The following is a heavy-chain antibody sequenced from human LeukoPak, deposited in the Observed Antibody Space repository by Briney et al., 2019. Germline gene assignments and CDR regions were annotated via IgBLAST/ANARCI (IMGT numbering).Heavy chain of an antibody. CDR1: GFTLWDYA. J-gene: IGHJ4*02. Sequence: GGSLRLSCTASGFTLWDYAMRWLPQAPGKGLEGVGFIRRRAYGGTTEYAASVKDRFTISRDDSTSIASLKMNSLKTEDTAVYYCTRDLSLIVVVPAANFDYWGQGTLVTVSS. CDR2: IRRRAYGGTT. D-gene: IGHD2-2*01. CDR3: TRDLSLIVVVPAANFDY. V-gene: IGHV3-49*03.